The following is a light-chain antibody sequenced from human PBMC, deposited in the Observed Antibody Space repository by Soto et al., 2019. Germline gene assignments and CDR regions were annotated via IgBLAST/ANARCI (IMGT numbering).Light chain of an antibody. CDR3: QQYNSYWT. Sequence: IHMTQSPSTLSASVGDRVTITCRASQSISSWLAWYQQKPGKAPKLLIYKASSLQIGVPSRFSGSGSGTEFTLTISSLQPDDFATYYCQQYNSYWTFGQGTRLEIK. CDR1: QSISSW. J-gene: IGKJ5*01. CDR2: KAS. V-gene: IGKV1-5*03.